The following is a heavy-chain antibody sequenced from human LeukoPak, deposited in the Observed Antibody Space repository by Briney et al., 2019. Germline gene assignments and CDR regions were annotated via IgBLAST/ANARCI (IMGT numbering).Heavy chain of an antibody. V-gene: IGHV3-23*01. Sequence: GGSLRLSCAASGFTFSSYSMNWVRQAPGKGLEWVSVISGSSRSTYYADSVKGRFTISRDNSRNTLYLQMNSLRADDTAVYYCASTYKDSGYDLSYYYYYYMDVWGKGTTVSVSS. J-gene: IGHJ6*03. CDR3: ASTYKDSGYDLSYYYYYYMDV. D-gene: IGHD5-12*01. CDR1: GFTFSSYS. CDR2: ISGSSRST.